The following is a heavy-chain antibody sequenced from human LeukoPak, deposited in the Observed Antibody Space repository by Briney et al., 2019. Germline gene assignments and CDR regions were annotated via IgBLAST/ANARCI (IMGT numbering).Heavy chain of an antibody. Sequence: SETLSLTCTVSGGSISSYYLSWVRQPPGKGLEWIGDIYTSGSTNYNPSLKSRVTISVDTSKNQFSLKLSSVTAADTAVYYCAGGKAYYYYYYMDVWGKGTTVTVSS. V-gene: IGHV4-4*09. CDR2: IYTSGST. CDR3: AGGKAYYYYYYMDV. CDR1: GGSISSYY. J-gene: IGHJ6*03. D-gene: IGHD1-1*01.